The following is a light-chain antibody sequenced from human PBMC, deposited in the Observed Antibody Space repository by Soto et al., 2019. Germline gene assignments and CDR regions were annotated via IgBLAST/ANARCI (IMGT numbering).Light chain of an antibody. CDR2: GNS. CDR3: QSYDSSLSGWDVV. Sequence: QSVLTQPPSVSGAPGQRVTISCTGSCSNIGAGYDVHWYQQLPGTAPKLLIYGNSNRPSGVPDRFSGSKSGTSASLAITGLQAEDEADYYCQSYDSSLSGWDVVFGGGTQLTVL. CDR1: CSNIGAGYD. V-gene: IGLV1-40*01. J-gene: IGLJ2*01.